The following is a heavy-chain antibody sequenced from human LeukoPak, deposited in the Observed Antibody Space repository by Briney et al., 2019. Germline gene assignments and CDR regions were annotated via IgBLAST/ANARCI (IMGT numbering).Heavy chain of an antibody. D-gene: IGHD2-8*01. J-gene: IGHJ4*02. CDR1: GYTFTGYY. V-gene: IGHV1-69*13. CDR3: AETHGVP. CDR2: INPVFGTA. Sequence: ASVKVSCKASGYTFTGYYMHWVRQAPGQGLEWMGWINPVFGTANYVQKFQGRVTITADESTSTAYMELSSLRSEDTAVYYCAETHGVPWGQGTLVTVSS.